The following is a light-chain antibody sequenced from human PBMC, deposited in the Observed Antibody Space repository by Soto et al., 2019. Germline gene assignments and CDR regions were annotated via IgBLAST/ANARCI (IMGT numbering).Light chain of an antibody. V-gene: IGKV1-33*01. Sequence: DIQMTQSPSSLSASVGDRVTITCQASHDITSFLNWYQHKPGRAPKLLSYDASILEAGVPTRFSGSGSGTNFSVTISRLQPEDVATYYCQHCDYLPIFGPGTTVDFK. J-gene: IGKJ3*01. CDR2: DAS. CDR3: QHCDYLPI. CDR1: HDITSF.